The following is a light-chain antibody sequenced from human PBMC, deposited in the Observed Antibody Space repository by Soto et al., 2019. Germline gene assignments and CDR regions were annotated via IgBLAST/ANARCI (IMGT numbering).Light chain of an antibody. V-gene: IGLV2-14*01. CDR1: CSDVGGYNY. J-gene: IGLJ2*01. CDR3: SSYTSSSTLDVV. Sequence: QSALTQPASVSGSPGQSITISCTGTCSDVGGYNYVSWYQQHPGKAPKLMIYDVSNRPSGVSNRFSGSKSGNTASLTISGLQAEDEADYYCSSYTSSSTLDVVFGGRTKLTVL. CDR2: DVS.